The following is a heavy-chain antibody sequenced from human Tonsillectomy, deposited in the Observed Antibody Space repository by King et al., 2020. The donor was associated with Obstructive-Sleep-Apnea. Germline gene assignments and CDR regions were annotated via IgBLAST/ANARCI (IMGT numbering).Heavy chain of an antibody. Sequence: VQLVQSGGGLVKPGGSLRLSCAASGFTFSDYYMSWIRQAPGKGLEWVSYISSSSSYTNYADSVKGRFTISRDNAKNSLYLKMNSLRAEDTAVYYCARGGPRNYIDYWGQGTLVTVSS. CDR1: GFTFSDYY. CDR2: ISSSSSYT. D-gene: IGHD3-16*01. J-gene: IGHJ4*02. CDR3: ARGGPRNYIDY. V-gene: IGHV3-11*06.